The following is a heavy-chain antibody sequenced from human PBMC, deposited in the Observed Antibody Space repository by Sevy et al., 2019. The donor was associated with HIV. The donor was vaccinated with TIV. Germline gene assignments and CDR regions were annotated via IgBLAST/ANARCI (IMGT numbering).Heavy chain of an antibody. CDR3: ATGGDFWSGYYNDAFDI. J-gene: IGHJ3*02. Sequence: GGSLRLSCAASGFTFSSYAMSWFRQAPGKGLEWVSTIRDSGESTYNADSVKGRFTISRDNSKNTQYLQMNSLRADDTAVYYCATGGDFWSGYYNDAFDIWGQGTMVTVSS. CDR2: IRDSGEST. V-gene: IGHV3-23*01. CDR1: GFTFSSYA. D-gene: IGHD3-3*01.